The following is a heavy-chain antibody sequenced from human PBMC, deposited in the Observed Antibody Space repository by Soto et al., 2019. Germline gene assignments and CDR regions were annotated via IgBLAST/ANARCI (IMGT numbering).Heavy chain of an antibody. Sequence: LSLTCTVSGGSIRSYYWSWIRQPAGKGLEWIGRIYTSGSTNYNPSLKSRVTMSVDTSKNQFSLKLSSVTAADTAVYYCAATAMVKRGFDYWGQGTLVTVSS. CDR3: AATAMVKRGFDY. J-gene: IGHJ4*02. CDR2: IYTSGST. V-gene: IGHV4-4*07. D-gene: IGHD5-18*01. CDR1: GGSIRSYY.